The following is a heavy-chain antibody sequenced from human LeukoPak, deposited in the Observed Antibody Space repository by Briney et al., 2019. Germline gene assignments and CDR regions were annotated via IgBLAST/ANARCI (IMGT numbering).Heavy chain of an antibody. J-gene: IGHJ4*02. D-gene: IGHD5-24*01. CDR1: GGSINSSSYY. V-gene: IGHV4-39*01. Sequence: SETLSLTCTVSGGSINSSSYYWGWIRQPPGKGLEWIGSIFYSGTTYDNPSLKSRVTISVDTSKNQFSLKLNSVTAADMAVYYCARHRSKWLQSSFDYWGQGTLVTVSS. CDR2: IFYSGTT. CDR3: ARHRSKWLQSSFDY.